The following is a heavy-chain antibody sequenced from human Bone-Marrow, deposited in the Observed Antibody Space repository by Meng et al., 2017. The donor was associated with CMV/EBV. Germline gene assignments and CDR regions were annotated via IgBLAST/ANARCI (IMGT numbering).Heavy chain of an antibody. V-gene: IGHV3-15*01. CDR1: GLTFSNAW. Sequence: GGSLRLSCAASGLTFSNAWMSWVRHAPGKGLEWVGRIKSKTDGGTTDYVAPVKGRFTISRDDSKYTLYLQMNSLKTEDTAVYSCTTDLRWIQQWLTSDGNDWGQGTLVTVSS. J-gene: IGHJ4*02. CDR3: TTDLRWIQQWLTSDGND. CDR2: IKSKTDGGTT. D-gene: IGHD5-18*01.